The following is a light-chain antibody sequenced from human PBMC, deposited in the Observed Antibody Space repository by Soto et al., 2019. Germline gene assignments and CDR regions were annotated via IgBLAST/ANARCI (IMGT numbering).Light chain of an antibody. V-gene: IGKV3-20*01. CDR3: QQYGSSPVT. CDR2: GAS. J-gene: IGKJ1*01. Sequence: EVVLTQSPGTLSLYRGHRATLSCRASQSVSSSYLAWYQQKPGQAPRLLIHGASSRATGIPDRFSGSGSGTEFSLTIRRLEPEDFAVYYCQQYGSSPVTFGQGTKVDSK. CDR1: QSVSSSY.